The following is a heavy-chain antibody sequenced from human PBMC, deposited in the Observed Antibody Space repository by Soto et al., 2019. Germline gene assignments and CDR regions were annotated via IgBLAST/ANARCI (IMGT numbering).Heavy chain of an antibody. CDR1: GGSISSSSYY. Sequence: SETLSLTCTVSGGSISSSSYYWSWIRQPPGKGLEWIGYIYYSGSTNYNPSLKSRVTISVDTSKNQFSLKLSSVTAADTAVYYCARDPSLRYFDWLGFDPWGQGTLVTVSS. CDR3: ARDPSLRYFDWLGFDP. CDR2: IYYSGST. V-gene: IGHV4-61*01. D-gene: IGHD3-9*01. J-gene: IGHJ5*02.